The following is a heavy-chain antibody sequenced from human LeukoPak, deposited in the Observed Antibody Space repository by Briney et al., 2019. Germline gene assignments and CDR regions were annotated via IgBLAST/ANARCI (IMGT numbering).Heavy chain of an antibody. CDR3: AKSMVRGVPRTPSDY. CDR2: ISGSGGST. V-gene: IGHV3-23*01. J-gene: IGHJ4*02. Sequence: GGSLRLSCAASGFTFSSYAMSWVRQAPGKGLEWVSAISGSGGSTYYADSVKGRFTISKDNSKNTLYLQMNSLRAEDTAVYYCAKSMVRGVPRTPSDYWGQGTLVTVSS. CDR1: GFTFSSYA. D-gene: IGHD3-10*01.